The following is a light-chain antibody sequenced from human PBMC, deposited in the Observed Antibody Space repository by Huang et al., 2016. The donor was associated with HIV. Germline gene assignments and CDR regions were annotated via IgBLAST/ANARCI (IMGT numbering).Light chain of an antibody. Sequence: IVLTQSPGTLSLSPGERATLSCRASQSFRSSYLAWYQQKPGQTPRLLIYGAYNRAGGIPIRFSGSQSGTDFTLAISSLEPEDFGVYYCQQYGSSPRTFGQGTKLEIK. CDR2: GAY. CDR3: QQYGSSPRT. CDR1: QSFRSSY. J-gene: IGKJ2*01. V-gene: IGKV3-20*01.